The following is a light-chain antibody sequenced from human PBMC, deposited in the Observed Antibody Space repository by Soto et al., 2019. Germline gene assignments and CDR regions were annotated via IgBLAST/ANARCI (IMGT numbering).Light chain of an antibody. Sequence: QSALTQPASVSGSPGQSITISCTGTSSDVGGYNYVSWYQQHPGKAPKLMIYEVSNRTSGVSNRFSGSKSGNTASLTISGLQAEYEAEYSCSSYTSSSTPVVFGGGTKLTVL. J-gene: IGLJ2*01. CDR2: EVS. V-gene: IGLV2-14*01. CDR3: SSYTSSSTPVV. CDR1: SSDVGGYNY.